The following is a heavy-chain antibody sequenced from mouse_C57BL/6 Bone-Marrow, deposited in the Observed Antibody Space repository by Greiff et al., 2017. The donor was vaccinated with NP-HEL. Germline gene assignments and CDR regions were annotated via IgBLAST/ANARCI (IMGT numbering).Heavy chain of an antibody. J-gene: IGHJ4*01. D-gene: IGHD2-4*01. V-gene: IGHV5-17*01. CDR1: GFTFSDYG. CDR2: ISSGSSTF. CDR3: ARDYDYDYYAMDY. Sequence: EVKLQESGGGLVKPGGSLKLSCAASGFTFSDYGMHWVRQAPEKGLEWVAYISSGSSTFYYADTVKGRFTISRDNAKNTLFLQMTSLRSEDTAMYYCARDYDYDYYAMDYWGQGTSVTVSS.